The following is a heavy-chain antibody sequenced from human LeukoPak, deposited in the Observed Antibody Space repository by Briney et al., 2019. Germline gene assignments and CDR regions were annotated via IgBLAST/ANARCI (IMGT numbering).Heavy chain of an antibody. V-gene: IGHV4-38-2*02. J-gene: IGHJ3*02. D-gene: IGHD3-22*01. CDR1: GYSINNDYF. CDR3: ARDGPYDSGAFEI. CDR2: IYHSGST. Sequence: PSETLSLTCTVSGYSINNDYFWGWIRQPPGQGLEWIGSIYHSGSTYYNPSLKSRVTISVDTSKNQFSLRLSSVTAADTARYYCARDGPYDSGAFEIWGQGTMVAVSS.